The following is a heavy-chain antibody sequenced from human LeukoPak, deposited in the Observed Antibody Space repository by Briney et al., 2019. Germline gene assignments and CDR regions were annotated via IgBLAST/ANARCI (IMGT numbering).Heavy chain of an antibody. Sequence: SETLSLTCAVYGESFSGYYWSWIRQPPGKGLEWIGEINHSGSTNYNPSLKSRVTISVDTSKSQFSLKLSSVTAADTAVYYCAREVYSSSWYVRAPFDYWGQGTLVTVSS. J-gene: IGHJ4*02. CDR1: GESFSGYY. V-gene: IGHV4-34*01. CDR2: INHSGST. CDR3: AREVYSSSWYVRAPFDY. D-gene: IGHD6-13*01.